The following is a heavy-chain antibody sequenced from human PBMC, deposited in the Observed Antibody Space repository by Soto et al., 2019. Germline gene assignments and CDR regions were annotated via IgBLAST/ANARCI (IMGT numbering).Heavy chain of an antibody. CDR2: INHSGST. V-gene: IGHV4-34*01. D-gene: IGHD2-8*01. CDR3: SKGLRYCTNGVCYPYYYYGMDV. Sequence: PSETLSLTCAVYGGSFSGYYWSWIRQPPGKGLELIGEINHSGSTNYNPSLKTRVTISVDTSKNQFSLKLSSVTAADTAVYYCSKGLRYCTNGVCYPYYYYGMDVWGQGTTVT. CDR1: GGSFSGYY. J-gene: IGHJ6*02.